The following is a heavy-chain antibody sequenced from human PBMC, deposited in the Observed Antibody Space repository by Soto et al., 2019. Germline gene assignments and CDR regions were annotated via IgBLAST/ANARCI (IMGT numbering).Heavy chain of an antibody. CDR2: IYYSGST. V-gene: IGHV4-59*01. Sequence: SETLSLTCTVSGGSISSYYWSWIRQPPGKGLEWIGYIYYSGSTNYNPSLKSRVTISVDTSKNQFSLKLSSVTAADTAVYYCARAEGTMIIGYWGQGTLVTVS. CDR1: GGSISSYY. J-gene: IGHJ4*02. D-gene: IGHD3-22*01. CDR3: ARAEGTMIIGY.